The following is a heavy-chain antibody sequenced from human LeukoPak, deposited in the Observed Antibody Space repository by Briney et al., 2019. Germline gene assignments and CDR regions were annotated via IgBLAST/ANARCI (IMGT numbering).Heavy chain of an antibody. V-gene: IGHV3-21*01. CDR1: GFTFSSYG. D-gene: IGHD3-22*01. J-gene: IGHJ3*01. CDR3: AKVRSTMIVVVPHGSDFDL. CDR2: ITSSSSYI. Sequence: GGSLRLSCAASGFTFSSYGMSWVRQAPGKGLEWVSYITSSSSYIYYADSVKGRFTISRDNAKNSLYLQMNSLRAEDTAVYYCAKVRSTMIVVVPHGSDFDLWGQGTMVTVSS.